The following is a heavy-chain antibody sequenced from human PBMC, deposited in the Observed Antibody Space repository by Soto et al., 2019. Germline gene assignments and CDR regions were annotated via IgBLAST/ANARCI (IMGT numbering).Heavy chain of an antibody. J-gene: IGHJ4*02. D-gene: IGHD5-12*01. CDR1: GGSFSGYY. V-gene: IGHV4-34*01. CDR2: INHSGST. CDR3: ARGEVIAATMGFDY. Sequence: KTSETLSLTCAVYGGSFSGYYWSWIRQPPGKGLEWIGEINHSGSTNYNPSLKSRVTISVDTSKNQFSLKLSSVTAADTAVYYCARGEVIAATMGFDYWGQGTLVTVSS.